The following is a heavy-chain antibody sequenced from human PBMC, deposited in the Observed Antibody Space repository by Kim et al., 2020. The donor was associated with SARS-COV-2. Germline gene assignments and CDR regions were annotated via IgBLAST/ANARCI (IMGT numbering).Heavy chain of an antibody. D-gene: IGHD2-8*01. Sequence: SVKVSCKASGFTFTSSAMQWVRQARGQRLAWIGWLVVDSGNINYVPKFQERVTITRGLSTSTAYMSLSTLRSEATALYYYSAETQFVYRITFLDYYYYY. V-gene: IGHV1-58*02. CDR3: SAETQFVYRITFLDYYYYY. J-gene: IGHJ6*01. CDR1: GFTFTSSA. CDR2: LVVDSGNI.